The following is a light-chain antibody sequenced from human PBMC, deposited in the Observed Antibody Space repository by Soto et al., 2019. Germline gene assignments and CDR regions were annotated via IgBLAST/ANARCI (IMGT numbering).Light chain of an antibody. CDR3: QQYYDVPQN. J-gene: IGKJ1*01. Sequence: DIVMTQSPDSMAVSLGERATINGKSSQSILYSPNNKNYLAWYQQKPGQPPKLLIYWASTRESGVPDRFSGSGSGTDFTLTISSLQDEDVAVYYCQQYYDVPQNFGQGQRWTSN. V-gene: IGKV4-1*01. CDR1: QSILYSPNNKNY. CDR2: WAS.